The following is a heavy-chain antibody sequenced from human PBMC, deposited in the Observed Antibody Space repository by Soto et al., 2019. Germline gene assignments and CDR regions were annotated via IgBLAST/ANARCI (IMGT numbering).Heavy chain of an antibody. CDR1: GGSISSYY. Sequence: SETLSLTCTVSGGSISSYYWSWIRQPPGKGLEWIGYIYYSGSTNYNPSLKSRVTISVDTSKNQFSLKLSSVTAADTAVYYCARRRSNYYMDVWGKGTTVTVSS. CDR3: ARRRSNYYMDV. J-gene: IGHJ6*03. CDR2: IYYSGST. V-gene: IGHV4-59*08.